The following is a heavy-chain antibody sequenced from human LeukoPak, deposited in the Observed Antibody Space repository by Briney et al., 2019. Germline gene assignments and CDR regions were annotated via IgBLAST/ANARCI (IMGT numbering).Heavy chain of an antibody. Sequence: PGGSLRLSCAASGFTVSSNHMIWVRQAPGKGLEWVSVLYSGGSTYYADSVKGRFTTSRDNSKNTVYLQMNSLRAADTAVYYCSREASGDYFEDWGQGTLVTVSS. J-gene: IGHJ4*02. V-gene: IGHV3-66*01. D-gene: IGHD4-17*01. CDR1: GFTVSSNH. CDR3: SREASGDYFED. CDR2: LYSGGST.